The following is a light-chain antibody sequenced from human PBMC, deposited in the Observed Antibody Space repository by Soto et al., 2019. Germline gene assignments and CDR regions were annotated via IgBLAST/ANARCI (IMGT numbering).Light chain of an antibody. Sequence: EIVMTQSPATLAVSPGDRATLSCRASQSISSNLAWYQQKPGQAPRLLIYGASTRATDIPARFSGSESGTEFTLTNSILQSEDFAFYYCQHYNNWPPRVTFGGGTKVEI. CDR1: QSISSN. J-gene: IGKJ4*01. CDR2: GAS. CDR3: QHYNNWPPRVT. V-gene: IGKV3-15*01.